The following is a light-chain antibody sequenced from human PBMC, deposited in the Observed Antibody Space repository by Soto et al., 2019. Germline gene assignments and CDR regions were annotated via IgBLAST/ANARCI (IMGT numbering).Light chain of an antibody. CDR1: GTDVGGYKY. CDR2: DVS. CDR3: TSYTSSNTLV. J-gene: IGLJ1*01. V-gene: IGLV2-14*03. Sequence: QSVLTQPASVSGSPGQSITISCIGTGTDVGGYKYVSWYQQHPVKAPKLIIYDVSERPSGVSNHFSGSKSGNTASLTISGLQAEDEADYYCTSYTSSNTLVFGTGTKLTVL.